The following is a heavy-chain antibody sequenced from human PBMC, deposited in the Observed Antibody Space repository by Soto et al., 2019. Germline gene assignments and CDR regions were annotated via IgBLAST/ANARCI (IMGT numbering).Heavy chain of an antibody. CDR3: ARKEYCSSTSCYKVDS. CDR2: IYLCDSNN. D-gene: IGHD2-2*02. Sequence: GESLKISGTGSGNSFTSYWIGWVRQMPWKGLEWMGIIYLCDSNNRYSPTFQGQVTISADRSISTAYLQWSSLKASDTAMYYCARKEYCSSTSCYKVDSWGQGPLVTVSS. V-gene: IGHV5-51*01. J-gene: IGHJ4*02. CDR1: GNSFTSYW.